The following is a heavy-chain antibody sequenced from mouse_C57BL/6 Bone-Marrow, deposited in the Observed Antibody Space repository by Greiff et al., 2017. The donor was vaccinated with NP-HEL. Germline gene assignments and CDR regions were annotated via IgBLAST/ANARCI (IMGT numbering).Heavy chain of an antibody. Sequence: VQLQQPGAELVKPGASVKLSCKASGYTFTSYWMHWVKQRPGQGLEWIGMIHPNSGSTNYNEKFKSKATLTVDKSSSTAYMQLSSLTSEDSAVYYCARERLWDYFDYWGQGTTLTVSS. J-gene: IGHJ2*01. CDR1: GYTFTSYW. CDR2: IHPNSGST. CDR3: ARERLWDYFDY. V-gene: IGHV1-64*01. D-gene: IGHD1-1*02.